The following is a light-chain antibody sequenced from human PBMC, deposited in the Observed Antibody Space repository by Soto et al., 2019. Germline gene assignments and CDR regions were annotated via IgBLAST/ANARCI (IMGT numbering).Light chain of an antibody. CDR2: GAS. V-gene: IGKV3-15*01. J-gene: IGKJ2*01. CDR1: QSISTN. Sequence: EIVMTQSPATLSVSPGDRATISCRASQSISTNLVWYQQRPGQAPRLLIFGASTRATGIPGRFSGSGSGTEFTLTISSLQSEDFAVYYCQQYHNWPPYTFGQGTKLEI. CDR3: QQYHNWPPYT.